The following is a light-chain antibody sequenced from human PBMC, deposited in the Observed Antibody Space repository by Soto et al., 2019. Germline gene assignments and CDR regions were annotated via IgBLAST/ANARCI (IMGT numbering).Light chain of an antibody. J-gene: IGKJ1*01. CDR1: QSIRNA. CDR2: DAS. Sequence: DIVLTQSPATLSVSPGERATLSCRARQSIRNALAWYQQKPGQAPRLLLYDASTRATGIPARFSGSGSGTEFTLTISSLQSDDFAIYYCHQYNNWPPWTFGQGTKVEI. CDR3: HQYNNWPPWT. V-gene: IGKV3D-15*01.